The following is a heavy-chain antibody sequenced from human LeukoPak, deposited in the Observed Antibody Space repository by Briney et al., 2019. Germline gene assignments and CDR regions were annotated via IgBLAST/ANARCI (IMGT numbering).Heavy chain of an antibody. CDR1: GYTFTSYG. CDR3: ARGSKKFTIFGVVTGSDWFDP. Sequence: ASVKVSCKASGYTFTSYGISWVRQAPGQGLEWMGWISAYNGNTNYAQKRQGRVTITTDTSPRTAYMELRRLRSEDTAVYSRARGSKKFTIFGVVTGSDWFDPCGQGTLVTVSS. V-gene: IGHV1-18*01. J-gene: IGHJ5*02. CDR2: ISAYNGNT. D-gene: IGHD3-3*01.